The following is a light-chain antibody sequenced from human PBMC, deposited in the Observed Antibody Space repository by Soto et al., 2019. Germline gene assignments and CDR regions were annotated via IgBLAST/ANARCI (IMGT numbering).Light chain of an antibody. CDR3: QQYYNWPRT. CDR1: QSVGSN. J-gene: IGKJ3*01. CDR2: GSS. V-gene: IGKV3-15*01. Sequence: EIVMTQSPATLSVSPGERATLSCRASQSVGSNVAWYQQKPGQAPRLLIYGSSIRASRIPARFSGSGSGTEFTLTISSLRSEDFAVYYCQQYYNWPRTFGPGTKVDI.